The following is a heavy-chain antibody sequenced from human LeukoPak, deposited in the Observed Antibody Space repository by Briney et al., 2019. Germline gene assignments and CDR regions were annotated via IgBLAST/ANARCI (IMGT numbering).Heavy chain of an antibody. CDR2: IYYSGST. Sequence: SETLSLTCTVSGGSISGYSWTWIRQPPGKGLEWIGYIYYSGSTNYNPSLKSRVTISVDTSKNQFSLKLSSVTAADTAVYYCARQMDTAMVTGHYYYYMDVWGKGTTVTVSS. D-gene: IGHD5-18*01. J-gene: IGHJ6*03. V-gene: IGHV4-59*08. CDR3: ARQMDTAMVTGHYYYYMDV. CDR1: GGSISGYS.